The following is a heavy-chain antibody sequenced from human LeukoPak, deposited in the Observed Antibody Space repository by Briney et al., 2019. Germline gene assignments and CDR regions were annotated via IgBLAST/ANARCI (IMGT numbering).Heavy chain of an antibody. CDR2: INHSGST. J-gene: IGHJ5*02. CDR1: GGSFSGYY. Sequence: SETLSLTCAVYGGSFSGYYWSWIRQPPGKGLEWIGEINHSGSTNYNPSLKSRVTISVDTSKNQFSLKLNSVTAADTAVYYCAGHYGPCGQGTLVTVSS. V-gene: IGHV4-34*01. CDR3: AGHYGP. D-gene: IGHD3-16*01.